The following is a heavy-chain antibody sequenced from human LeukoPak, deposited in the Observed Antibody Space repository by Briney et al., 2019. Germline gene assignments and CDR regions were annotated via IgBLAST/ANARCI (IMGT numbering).Heavy chain of an antibody. CDR2: ITGSGGST. V-gene: IGHV3-23*01. Sequence: GGSLRLSCAASGFTFSTYAMSWVRQAPGKGLEWVSAITGSGGSTYYADSVKGRFTISRDNAKNTLYLQMNSLRAEDTAVYYCTRDSAHSGDYWGQGTLVTVSS. CDR1: GFTFSTYA. D-gene: IGHD2-15*01. CDR3: TRDSAHSGDY. J-gene: IGHJ4*02.